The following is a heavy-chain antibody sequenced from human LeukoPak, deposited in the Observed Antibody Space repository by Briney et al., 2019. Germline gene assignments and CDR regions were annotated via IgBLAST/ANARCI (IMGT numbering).Heavy chain of an antibody. CDR3: AREGYFGSGRFKRSRPSWFFDL. Sequence: GGSLRLSCAASGFTFSNYAMGWVRQAPGKGLEWVANIKQDGSEKFYVDSVKGRFTISRDIAKNSLFLQMSSLRVEDTAVYHCAREGYFGSGRFKRSRPSWFFDLWGRGTPVTVSS. D-gene: IGHD3-10*01. V-gene: IGHV3-7*01. CDR2: IKQDGSEK. J-gene: IGHJ2*01. CDR1: GFTFSNYA.